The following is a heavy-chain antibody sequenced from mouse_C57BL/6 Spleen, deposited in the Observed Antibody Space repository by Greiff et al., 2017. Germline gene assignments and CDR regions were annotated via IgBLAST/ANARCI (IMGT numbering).Heavy chain of an antibody. V-gene: IGHV1-55*01. D-gene: IGHD2-4*01. J-gene: IGHJ3*01. CDR3: ASVGLRRGFAY. Sequence: QVQLQQPGAELVKPGASVKMSCKASGYTFTSYWITWVKQRPGQGLEWIGDIYPGSGSTNYNEKFKSKATLTVDTSSSTAYMQLSKLTSADFAFYDCASVGLRRGFAYWGQGTLVTVSA. CDR2: IYPGSGST. CDR1: GYTFTSYW.